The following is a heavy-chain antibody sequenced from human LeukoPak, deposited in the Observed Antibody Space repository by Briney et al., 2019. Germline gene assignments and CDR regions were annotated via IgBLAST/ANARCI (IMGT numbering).Heavy chain of an antibody. CDR3: ARHSTMIVLAVDY. CDR2: IYYSGST. D-gene: IGHD3-22*01. CDR1: GGSISSYY. J-gene: IGHJ4*02. V-gene: IGHV4-59*08. Sequence: SETLSLTCTVSGGSISSYYWSWIRQPPGKGLEWIGYIYYSGSTNYNPSLKSRVTISVDTSKNQFSLKLSSVTAADTAVYYCARHSTMIVLAVDYWGQGTLVTVSS.